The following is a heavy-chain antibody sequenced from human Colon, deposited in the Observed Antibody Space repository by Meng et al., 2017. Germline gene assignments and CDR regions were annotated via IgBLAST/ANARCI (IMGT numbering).Heavy chain of an antibody. CDR1: GYTFSEYW. J-gene: IGHJ4*02. V-gene: IGHV1-2*02. D-gene: IGHD4-23*01. CDR2: VNPKNGGT. Sequence: QVQRVQAGGEVRKPGASLKVSCKTSGYTFSEYWIHWVRQAPGQGLEWMGWVNPKNGGTDYAEKFQGRVTMTSDTSINTAYMELSGLRSDDTAMYFCARGYAGKAYDYWGQGTLVTVSS. CDR3: ARGYAGKAYDY.